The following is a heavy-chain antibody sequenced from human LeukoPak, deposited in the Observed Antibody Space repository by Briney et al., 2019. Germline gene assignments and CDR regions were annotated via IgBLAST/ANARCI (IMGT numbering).Heavy chain of an antibody. J-gene: IGHJ6*02. V-gene: IGHV7-4-1*02. Sequence: ASVKVSCKASGYTFTSYAMNWVRQAPGQALEWMRWINTNTENPTYAQGFTGRLVFSLDTSVSRAYLQISSLKAEDTAVYYCAVPPSYDILTGYYGMDVWGQGATVTGSS. CDR3: AVPPSYDILTGYYGMDV. CDR1: GYTFTSYA. D-gene: IGHD3-9*01. CDR2: INTNTENP.